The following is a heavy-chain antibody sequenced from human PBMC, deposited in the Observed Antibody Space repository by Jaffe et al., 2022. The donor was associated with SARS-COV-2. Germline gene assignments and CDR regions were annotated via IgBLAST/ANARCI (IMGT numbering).Heavy chain of an antibody. CDR2: IKSKPDGGTT. CDR3: MGHLDY. V-gene: IGHV3-15*01. CDR1: GFTFSNAW. Sequence: EVQLVESGGGLVKPGESLRLSCEGSGFTFSNAWMTWVRQSPGKGLEWVGCIKSKPDGGTTDYAAPVRGRFTISRDDSKNTLYLQMNSLKTEDTAVYYCMGHLDYWGQGILVTVSS. J-gene: IGHJ4*02.